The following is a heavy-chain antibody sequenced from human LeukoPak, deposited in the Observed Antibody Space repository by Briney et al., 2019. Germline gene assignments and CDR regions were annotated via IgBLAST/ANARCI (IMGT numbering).Heavy chain of an antibody. CDR2: IWYDGSNK. J-gene: IGHJ6*02. V-gene: IGHV3-33*01. CDR1: GFTFSSYG. Sequence: PGGSLRLSCAASGFTFSSYGMHWVRQAPGKGLEWVAVIWYDGSNKYYADSVKGRFTISRDNSKNTLYLQMNSLRAEDTAVYYCARDDGSLGGYYGMDVWGQGTTVTVSS. CDR3: ARDDGSLGGYYGMDV. D-gene: IGHD5-24*01.